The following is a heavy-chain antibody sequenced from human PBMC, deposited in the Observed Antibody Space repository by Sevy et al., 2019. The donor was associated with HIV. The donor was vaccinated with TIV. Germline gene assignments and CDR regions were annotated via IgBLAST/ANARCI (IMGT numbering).Heavy chain of an antibody. Sequence: GGSLRLSCAASGFTFSKYSMSWVRQPPGKGLEWVSTLYFGCGEINYADSVKGRFTISRDNSKSSVYLQMNNLRPEDTAGYYCAREGCTKPHDYWGQGTLVTVSS. CDR2: LYFGCGEI. CDR3: AREGCTKPHDY. J-gene: IGHJ4*02. V-gene: IGHV3-23*01. D-gene: IGHD2-8*01. CDR1: GFTFSKYS.